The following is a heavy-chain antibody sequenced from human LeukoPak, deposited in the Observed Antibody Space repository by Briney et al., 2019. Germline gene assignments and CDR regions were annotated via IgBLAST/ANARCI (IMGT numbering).Heavy chain of an antibody. D-gene: IGHD1-1*01. CDR2: ISSSGSTI. J-gene: IGHJ4*02. V-gene: IGHV3-48*03. Sequence: GGSLRLSSAASGFTFSSYEMNWVRQAPGKGLEWVSYISSSGSTIYYADSVKGRFTISRDNAKNSLYLQMNSLRAEDTAVYYCARDRRVSTGKEALDYWGQGTLVTVSS. CDR3: ARDRRVSTGKEALDY. CDR1: GFTFSSYE.